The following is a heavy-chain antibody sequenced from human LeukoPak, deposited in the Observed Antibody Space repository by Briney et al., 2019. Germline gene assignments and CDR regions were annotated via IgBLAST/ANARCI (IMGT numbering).Heavy chain of an antibody. CDR3: ARRKRYFDWLPFDY. CDR1: GWSFSGYY. V-gene: IGHV4-34*01. D-gene: IGHD3-9*01. Sequence: SETLSLTCAVYGWSFSGYYWSWIRQPPGKGLEWIGEINHSGSTNYNPSLKSRVTISVDTSKNQFSLKLSSVTAADTAVYYCARRKRYFDWLPFDYWGQGTLVTVSS. J-gene: IGHJ4*02. CDR2: INHSGST.